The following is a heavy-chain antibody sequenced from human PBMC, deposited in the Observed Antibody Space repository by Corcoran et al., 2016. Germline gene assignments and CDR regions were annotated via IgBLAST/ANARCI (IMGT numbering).Heavy chain of an antibody. Sequence: EVQLVESGGGLVKPGGSLRLSCAASGFTFSNAWMNWVRQAPGKGLEWVGRIKSKTDGGTTDYAAPVKGRFTISREDSKNTLYLQMNSRKTEDTAVYYCTTTLGVLDIVVAWGQGTRVTVSS. V-gene: IGHV3-15*07. CDR2: IKSKTDGGTT. D-gene: IGHD2-2*03. J-gene: IGHJ4*02. CDR3: TTTLGVLDIVVA. CDR1: GFTFSNAW.